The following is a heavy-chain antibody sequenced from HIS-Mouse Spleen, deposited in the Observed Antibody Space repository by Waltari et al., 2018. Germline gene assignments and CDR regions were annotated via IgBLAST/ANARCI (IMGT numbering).Heavy chain of an antibody. D-gene: IGHD6-13*01. Sequence: QLQLQESGPGLVKPSETLSLTCTVSGCSISSSSYYWGWSRQPPGKGLEGIGDIYYSGSTYYNPSLKSRVTISVDTSKNQFSLKLSSVTAADTAVYYCAREIPYSSSWYDWYFDLWGRGTLVTVSS. V-gene: IGHV4-39*07. CDR1: GCSISSSSYY. CDR3: AREIPYSSSWYDWYFDL. CDR2: IYYSGST. J-gene: IGHJ2*01.